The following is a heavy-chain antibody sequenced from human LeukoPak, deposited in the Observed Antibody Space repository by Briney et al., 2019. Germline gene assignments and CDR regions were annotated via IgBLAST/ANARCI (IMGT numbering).Heavy chain of an antibody. Sequence: GGSLRLSCAASGITFSSYSMNWVRQAPGKGLEWISYLSSDNYTIYYADSVKGRFIISRDNSKNTLYLQMSSLRAEDTAVYSCARDRGIAVAGTDFDYWGQGTLVTVSS. CDR2: LSSDNYTI. J-gene: IGHJ4*02. D-gene: IGHD6-19*01. CDR3: ARDRGIAVAGTDFDY. CDR1: GITFSSYS. V-gene: IGHV3-48*01.